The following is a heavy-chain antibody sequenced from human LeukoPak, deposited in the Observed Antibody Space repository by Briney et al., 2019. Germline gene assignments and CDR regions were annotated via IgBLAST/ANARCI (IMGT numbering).Heavy chain of an antibody. Sequence: SGPTLVKPTQTPTLTCTFSGFSLSTSGVHVGWIRQPPGKALVWLALIYWDDDKRYSPSLKSRLTITKDTSKKQVVLTITNMDPVDTATYYCARSFSTDWSIDYWGQGTLVTVSS. V-gene: IGHV2-5*02. D-gene: IGHD3-9*01. J-gene: IGHJ4*02. CDR1: GFSLSTSGVH. CDR3: ARSFSTDWSIDY. CDR2: IYWDDDK.